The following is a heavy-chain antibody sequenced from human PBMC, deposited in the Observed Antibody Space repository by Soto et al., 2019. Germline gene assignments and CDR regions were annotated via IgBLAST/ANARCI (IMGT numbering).Heavy chain of an antibody. D-gene: IGHD3-22*01. J-gene: IGHJ4*02. Sequence: QVQLVQSGAEVKKPGASVKVSCKASGYTFTSYYMHWVRQAPGQGLEWMGIINASGGSTRNAQKFQGRVTMTRDTSTSTDYMELSSLSSEDTAVYYCAIHSYDSSGYYSVPFDYWGQGTLVTVSS. CDR1: GYTFTSYY. CDR3: AIHSYDSSGYYSVPFDY. CDR2: INASGGST. V-gene: IGHV1-46*01.